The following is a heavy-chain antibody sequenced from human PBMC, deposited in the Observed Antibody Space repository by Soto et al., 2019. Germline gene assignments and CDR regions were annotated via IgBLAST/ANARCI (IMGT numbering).Heavy chain of an antibody. Sequence: PGGSLRLSCAASGFTFSSYEMNWVRQAPGKGLEWVSYISSSGSTIYYADSVKGRFTISRDNAKNSLYLQRNSLRAEDTAVYYCARDSYDSGSSPDGMDVWGQGTTVTVSS. D-gene: IGHD3-10*01. CDR1: GFTFSSYE. V-gene: IGHV3-48*03. J-gene: IGHJ6*02. CDR3: ARDSYDSGSSPDGMDV. CDR2: ISSSGSTI.